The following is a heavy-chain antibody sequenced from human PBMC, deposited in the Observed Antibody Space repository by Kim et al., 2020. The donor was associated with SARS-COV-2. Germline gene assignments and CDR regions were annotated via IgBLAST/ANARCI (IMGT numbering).Heavy chain of an antibody. CDR3: ARRGTGDNWFDP. V-gene: IGHV5-51*01. J-gene: IGHJ5*02. D-gene: IGHD7-27*01. Sequence: DSPSLEGQVTISADTAISTAYLQWTSLKASDTAIYYCARRGTGDNWFDPWGQGTLVTVSS.